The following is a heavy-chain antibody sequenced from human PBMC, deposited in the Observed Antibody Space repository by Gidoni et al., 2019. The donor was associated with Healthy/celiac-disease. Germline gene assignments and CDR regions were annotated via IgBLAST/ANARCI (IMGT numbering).Heavy chain of an antibody. CDR3: ARRYNWFDP. CDR2: INHSGST. J-gene: IGHJ5*02. V-gene: IGHV4-34*01. Sequence: QVQIQQWGAGLLKPAETLALTCAVYGGSFSGYYGSWIRQPPGKGLEWIGEINHSGSTNYNPSLKRLVTISVDTSKNQFSLKLSSVTAADTAVYYCARRYNWFDPWGQGTLVTVSS. CDR1: GGSFSGYY.